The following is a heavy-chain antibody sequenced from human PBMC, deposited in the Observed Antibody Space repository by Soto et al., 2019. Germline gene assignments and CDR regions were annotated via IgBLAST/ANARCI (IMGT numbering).Heavy chain of an antibody. CDR2: ISSSSSYI. CDR1: GFTFSSYS. V-gene: IGHV3-21*01. D-gene: IGHD3-3*01. J-gene: IGHJ3*02. Sequence: GGSLRLSCAASGFTFSSYSMNWVRQAPGKGLEWVSSISSSSSYIYYADSVKGRFTISRDNAKNSLYLQMNSLRAEDTAVYYCARGDSYYDFWSGYYSSGDAFAIWGQGTMVTVSS. CDR3: ARGDSYYDFWSGYYSSGDAFAI.